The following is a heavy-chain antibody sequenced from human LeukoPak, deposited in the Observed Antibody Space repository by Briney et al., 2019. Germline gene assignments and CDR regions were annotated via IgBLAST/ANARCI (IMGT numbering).Heavy chain of an antibody. CDR3: ASGHYDSSGYYYPFDY. V-gene: IGHV4-39*01. J-gene: IGHJ4*02. Sequence: KPSETLSLTCTVSGGSISSYYWGGIRQPPGKGLEWIGSIYYSGSTYYNPSLKSRVTISVDTSKNQVSLRLSSVTAADTAVYYCASGHYDSSGYYYPFDYWGQGTLVTVSS. D-gene: IGHD3-22*01. CDR2: IYYSGST. CDR1: GGSISSYY.